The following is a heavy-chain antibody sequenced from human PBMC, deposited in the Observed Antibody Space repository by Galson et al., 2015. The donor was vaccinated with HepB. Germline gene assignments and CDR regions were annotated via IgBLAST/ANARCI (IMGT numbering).Heavy chain of an antibody. CDR2: IFSDDEK. Sequence: PALVKPTQTLTLTCTVSAISLSNARMGVSWIRQPPGKALEWLAHIFSDDEKSYSTSLRNRLAISKDTSKSQVVLTMTNMDSVDTATYYCARIGVNWDTSGYYPHYYFDYWGQGALVTVSS. CDR1: AISLSNARMG. D-gene: IGHD3-22*01. J-gene: IGHJ4*02. CDR3: ARIGVNWDTSGYYPHYYFDY. V-gene: IGHV2-26*01.